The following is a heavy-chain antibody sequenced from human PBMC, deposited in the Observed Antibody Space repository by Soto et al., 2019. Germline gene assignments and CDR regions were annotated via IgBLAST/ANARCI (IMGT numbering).Heavy chain of an antibody. V-gene: IGHV4-59*01. CDR1: GGSISSDY. D-gene: IGHD1-26*01. CDR3: ARVLTGSSLFDY. Sequence: SETLSLTCTVSGGSISSDYWSWIRQPPGKGLEWIGYISYSGSTNYNPSLKSLVTISVDTSKNEFSLKLSSVTAADTAVYYCARVLTGSSLFDYWGQGTLVTVSS. CDR2: ISYSGST. J-gene: IGHJ4*02.